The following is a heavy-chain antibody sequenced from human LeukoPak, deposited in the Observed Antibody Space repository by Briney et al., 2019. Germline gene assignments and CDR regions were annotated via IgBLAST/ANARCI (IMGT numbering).Heavy chain of an antibody. J-gene: IGHJ3*02. CDR3: ARDTYYHDSSDRPADAFDI. D-gene: IGHD3-22*01. CDR1: DDSISSTDYY. V-gene: IGHV4-30-4*01. CDR2: IYYSGST. Sequence: QASETLSLTCSVSDDSISSTDYYWSWIRQPPGRGLEWIGNIYYSGSTYYNPSRNSRVTISVGTSKNQFYLKLSSVTAADTAVYYCARDTYYHDSSDRPADAFDIWGLGTMVTVSS.